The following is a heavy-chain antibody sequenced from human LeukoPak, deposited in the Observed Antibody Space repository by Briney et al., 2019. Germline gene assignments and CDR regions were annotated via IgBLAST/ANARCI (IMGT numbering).Heavy chain of an antibody. CDR3: AKPSHNVDLDY. J-gene: IGHJ4*02. CDR2: ISGSDGRT. D-gene: IGHD5-12*01. V-gene: IGHV3-23*01. CDR1: GFSFSGYA. Sequence: GGSLRLSCAASGFSFSGYAMSWVRQAPGKGLEWVAVISGSDGRTNYADSVKGRFTISRDNSRNTLYLQMNSLRADDTAVYYCAKPSHNVDLDYWGQGTLVTVSS.